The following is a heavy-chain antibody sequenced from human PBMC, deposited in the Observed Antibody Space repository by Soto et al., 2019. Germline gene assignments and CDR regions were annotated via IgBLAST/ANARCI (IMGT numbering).Heavy chain of an antibody. CDR2: SVGGSGRT. D-gene: IGHD3-3*01. CDR1: GFTLTSAD. J-gene: IGHJ4*02. V-gene: IGHV1-58*01. CDR3: AADWSNRPFDF. Sequence: QLQLMQSGPEVKKPGTSVKVSCKASGFTLTSADVQWVRQTRGQRLEWIGWSVGGSGRTNYAPQFQGRLAITRDMSTSTVYMELSSLRSEDTAVYYCAADWSNRPFDFWGQGTLVTVSS.